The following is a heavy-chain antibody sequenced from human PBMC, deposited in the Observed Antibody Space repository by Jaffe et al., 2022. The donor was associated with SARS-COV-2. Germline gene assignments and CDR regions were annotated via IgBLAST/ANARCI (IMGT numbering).Heavy chain of an antibody. CDR1: GGSISSSSYY. Sequence: QLQLQESGPGLVKPSETLSLTCTVSGGSISSSSYYWGWIRQPPGKGLEWIGSIYDSGSTYYNPSLKSRVTISVDTSKNQFSLKLSSVTAADTAVYYCARVQGIQLWLPAFDIWGQGTMVTVSS. J-gene: IGHJ3*02. CDR2: IYDSGST. V-gene: IGHV4-39*01. CDR3: ARVQGIQLWLPAFDI. D-gene: IGHD5-18*01.